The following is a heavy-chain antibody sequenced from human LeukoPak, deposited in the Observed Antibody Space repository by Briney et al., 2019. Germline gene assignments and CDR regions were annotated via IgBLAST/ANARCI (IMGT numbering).Heavy chain of an antibody. D-gene: IGHD5-18*01. CDR3: AKLDWGGSRYGYFDS. CDR1: GFTFSSYG. V-gene: IGHV3-23*01. CDR2: ISGSGGST. Sequence: GGTLRLSCAASGFTFSSYGMSWVRQAPGKGLEWVSAISGSGGSTYYADSVKGRFTISRDNSKNTLYLQMNSLRADDTAVYYCAKLDWGGSRYGYFDSWGQGTLVTVSS. J-gene: IGHJ4*02.